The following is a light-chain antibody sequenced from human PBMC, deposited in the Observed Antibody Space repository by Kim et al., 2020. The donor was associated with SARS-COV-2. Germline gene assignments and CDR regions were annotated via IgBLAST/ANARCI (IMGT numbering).Light chain of an antibody. CDR1: QSITHD. CDR3: QQTYSLPLT. CDR2: SAS. Sequence: ASVGDRVNIACRADQSITHDLNWYQQKPGKVPNVLIYSASSLQGGVPSRFSGSGSGTDFTLTISSLQPEDFATYYCQQTYSLPLTFGGGTKVDIK. V-gene: IGKV1-39*01. J-gene: IGKJ4*01.